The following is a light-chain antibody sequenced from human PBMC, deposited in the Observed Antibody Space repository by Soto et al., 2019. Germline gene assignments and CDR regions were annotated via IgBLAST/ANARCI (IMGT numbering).Light chain of an antibody. V-gene: IGLV1-40*01. CDR3: QSSDSSLNV. CDR1: SSNIGAGYD. J-gene: IGLJ1*01. CDR2: GNS. Sequence: QSVLTQLPSVSGAPGQRVTISCTGSSSNIGAGYDVHWYQQLPGTAPKLLIYGNSNRPSGVPDRFSGSKSGTSASLAITGLQAEDEADYYCQSSDSSLNVFGTGTKLTVL.